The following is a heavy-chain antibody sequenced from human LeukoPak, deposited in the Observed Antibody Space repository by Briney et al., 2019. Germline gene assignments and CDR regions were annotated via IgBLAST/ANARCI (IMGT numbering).Heavy chain of an antibody. Sequence: GGSLRLSCAASGFTVSSNYMSWVRQAPGKGLEWVSVIYSGGSTYYADSVKGRFTISRDNSKNTLYLQMNSLRAEDTAVYYCASSLLYYDILTGYYPFFPWGQGTLVTVTS. D-gene: IGHD3-9*01. CDR2: IYSGGST. CDR1: GFTVSSNY. V-gene: IGHV3-66*01. J-gene: IGHJ5*02. CDR3: ASSLLYYDILTGYYPFFP.